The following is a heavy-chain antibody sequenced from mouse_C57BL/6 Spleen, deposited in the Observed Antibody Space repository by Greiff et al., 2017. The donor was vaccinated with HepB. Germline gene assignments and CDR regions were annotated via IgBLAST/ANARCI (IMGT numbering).Heavy chain of an antibody. D-gene: IGHD1-1*01. J-gene: IGHJ1*03. CDR1: GYTFTDYN. CDR2: INPNNGGT. CDR3: AIDGSSYWYFDV. V-gene: IGHV1-18*01. Sequence: EVQLQQSGPELVKPGASVKIPCKASGYTFTDYNMDWVKQSHGKSLEWIGDINPNNGGTIYNQKFKGKATLTVDKSSSTAYMELRSLTSEDTAVYYCAIDGSSYWYFDVWGTGTTVTVSS.